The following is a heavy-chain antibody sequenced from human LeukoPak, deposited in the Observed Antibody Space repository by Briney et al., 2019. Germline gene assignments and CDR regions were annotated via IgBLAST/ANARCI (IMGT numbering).Heavy chain of an antibody. D-gene: IGHD3-3*01. J-gene: IGHJ4*02. CDR2: ISAYNGNT. V-gene: IGHV1-18*01. CDR1: GYTFTSYG. CDR3: ARAYYDFWSGYYYFVY. Sequence: ASVKVSCKASGYTFTSYGISWVRQAPGQGLEWMGWISAYNGNTNYAQKLQGRVTMTTDTSTSTAYMELRSLRSDDTAVYYCARAYYDFWSGYYYFVYWGQGTLVTVSS.